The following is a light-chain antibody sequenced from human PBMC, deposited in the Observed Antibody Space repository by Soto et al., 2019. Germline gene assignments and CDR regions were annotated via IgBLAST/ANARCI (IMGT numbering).Light chain of an antibody. J-gene: IGKJ2*01. V-gene: IGKV3-11*01. CDR2: DAS. CDR3: QQRSNWPPMYT. CDR1: QSVSSY. Sequence: EIVLTQSPATLSLSPGERATLSCMASQSVSSYLAWYQQKPGQAPRLLIYDASNTATGIPARFSGSGSGPDFTFTISSRAPEDFAVDYCQQRSNWPPMYTFGQGNKLEIE.